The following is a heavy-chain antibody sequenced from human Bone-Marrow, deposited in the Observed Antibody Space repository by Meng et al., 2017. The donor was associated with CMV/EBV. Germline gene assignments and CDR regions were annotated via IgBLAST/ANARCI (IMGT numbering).Heavy chain of an antibody. Sequence: ESLKISCTVSGGSISSSSYYWGWIRQPPGKGLEWIGSIYYSGSTYYNPSLKSRVTISVDTSKNQFSLKLSSVTAADTAVYYCAGVGTGAIDAFDIWGQGTMVTVSS. V-gene: IGHV4-39*07. CDR3: AGVGTGAIDAFDI. CDR1: GGSISSSSYY. CDR2: IYYSGST. J-gene: IGHJ3*02. D-gene: IGHD1/OR15-1a*01.